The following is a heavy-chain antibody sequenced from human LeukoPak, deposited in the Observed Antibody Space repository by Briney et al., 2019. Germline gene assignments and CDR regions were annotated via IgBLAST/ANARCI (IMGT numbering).Heavy chain of an antibody. D-gene: IGHD3-10*01. Sequence: PGGSLRLSCGASGHTFSRHYIHWVRQPSAKALVWVAFIRYDGSNKYYADSVKGRFTISRDNSKNTLYLQMNSLRAEDTAVYYCAKATPTSYYYGSGSPDYWGQGTLVTVSS. CDR1: GHTFSRHY. J-gene: IGHJ4*02. CDR2: IRYDGSNK. CDR3: AKATPTSYYYGSGSPDY. V-gene: IGHV3-30*02.